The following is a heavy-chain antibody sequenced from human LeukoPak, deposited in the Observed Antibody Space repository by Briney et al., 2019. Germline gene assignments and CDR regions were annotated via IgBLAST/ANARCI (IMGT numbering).Heavy chain of an antibody. CDR3: AKAPGGVRGVIPVFDY. D-gene: IGHD3-10*01. CDR1: GFTFSSYA. CDR2: ISGSGGST. V-gene: IGHV3-23*01. J-gene: IGHJ4*02. Sequence: GGSLRLSCAASGFTFSSYAMSWVRQAPGKGLEWVSAISGSGGSTYYADSVKGRFTISRDNSKNTLYLQMNSLRAEDTAVYYCAKAPGGVRGVIPVFDYWGQGTLVTVSS.